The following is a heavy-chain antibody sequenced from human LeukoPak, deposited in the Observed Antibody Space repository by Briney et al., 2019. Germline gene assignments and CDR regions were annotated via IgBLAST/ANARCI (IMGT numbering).Heavy chain of an antibody. CDR1: GGTFSSYA. CDR3: ATPREIQRGYSGYDYDY. Sequence: GSLVKVSCKASGGTFSSYAISWVRQAPGQGLEWMGRIIPIFGTANYAQKFQGRVTITTDESTSTAYMELSSLRSEDTAVYYCATPREIQRGYSGYDYDYWGQGTLVTVSS. D-gene: IGHD5-12*01. J-gene: IGHJ4*02. V-gene: IGHV1-69*05. CDR2: IIPIFGTA.